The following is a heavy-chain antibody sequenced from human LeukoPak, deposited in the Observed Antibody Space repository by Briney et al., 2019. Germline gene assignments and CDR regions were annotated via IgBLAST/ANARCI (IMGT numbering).Heavy chain of an antibody. V-gene: IGHV3-21*01. CDR3: ARRGGYY. CDR2: ISSSSSYI. Sequence: GGSLRLSCAASGFTFSSYSMNWVRQAPGKGLEWVSSISSSSSYINYADSVKGRFTISRDNAKNSLYLQMNSLRAEDTAVYYCARRGGYYWGQGTLVTVSS. CDR1: GFTFSSYS. D-gene: IGHD3-16*01. J-gene: IGHJ4*02.